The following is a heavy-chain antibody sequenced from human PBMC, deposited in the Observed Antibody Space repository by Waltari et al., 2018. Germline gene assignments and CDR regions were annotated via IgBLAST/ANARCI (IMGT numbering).Heavy chain of an antibody. CDR1: GFTFSSYG. Sequence: QVQLVESGGGVVQPGRSLRLSCAASGFTFSSYGMPWVRQAPGKGLEWVAVIWYDGSNKYYADSVKGRFTISRDNSKNTLFLQMNSLRAEDTAVYYCARAPAYYDFWSAMGWFDPWGQGTLVTVSS. D-gene: IGHD3-3*01. V-gene: IGHV3-33*01. J-gene: IGHJ5*02. CDR2: IWYDGSNK. CDR3: ARAPAYYDFWSAMGWFDP.